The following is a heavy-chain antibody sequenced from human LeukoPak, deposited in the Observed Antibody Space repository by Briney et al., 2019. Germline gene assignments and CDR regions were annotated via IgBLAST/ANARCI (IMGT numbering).Heavy chain of an antibody. CDR1: VVTFSIYS. CDR3: ASGWGPHYYGMGD. J-gene: IGHJ6*04. CDR2: ISSSSSYI. D-gene: IGHD6-19*01. V-gene: IGHV3-21*04. Sequence: GGSLRLSCAPSVVTFSIYSMNWVREAPGKGLGWVSSISSSSSYIYYADSVKGRFTISRDNAKNTLYLQMDSLRVEDTAIYYCASGWGPHYYGMGDWGKGTTVTVSS.